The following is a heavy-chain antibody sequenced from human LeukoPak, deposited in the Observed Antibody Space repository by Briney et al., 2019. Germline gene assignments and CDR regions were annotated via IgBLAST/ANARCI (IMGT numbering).Heavy chain of an antibody. V-gene: IGHV1-3*01. CDR3: ARVKGYGDYGDGRFDY. D-gene: IGHD4-17*01. CDR2: INAGNGNT. J-gene: IGHJ4*02. CDR1: GYTFTSYA. Sequence: GASVKVSCKASGYTFTSYAMHWVRQAPGQRLEWMGWINAGNGNTKYSQKLQGRVTMTTDTSTSTAYMELRSLRSDDTAVYYCARVKGYGDYGDGRFDYWGQGTLVTVSS.